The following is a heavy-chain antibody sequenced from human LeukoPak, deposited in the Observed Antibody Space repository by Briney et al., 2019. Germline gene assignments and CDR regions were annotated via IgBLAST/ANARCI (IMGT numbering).Heavy chain of an antibody. Sequence: GASVKVSCKVSGYTFTGYYIDWVRQAPGQELEWMGWITPNSGGTKYGQKFQGRVTMTRDTSISTAYMELSSLRSDDTAVYYCARVLRWNYVEDAFDIWGQGTMVTVSS. D-gene: IGHD1-7*01. CDR1: GYTFTGYY. CDR2: ITPNSGGT. CDR3: ARVLRWNYVEDAFDI. V-gene: IGHV1-2*02. J-gene: IGHJ3*02.